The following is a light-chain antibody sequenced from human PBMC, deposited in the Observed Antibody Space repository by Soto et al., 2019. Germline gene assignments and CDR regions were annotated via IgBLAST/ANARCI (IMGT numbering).Light chain of an antibody. Sequence: EIVMTQSPATLSVSPGERVTLSCRARQSVNSNLAWYQQKPGQAPRLLIYRASTMATGFPARFSGSGSGTDFTLTISGLQSEDFAVYYCQQYNDWPRTFGQGTKVDIK. CDR2: RAS. V-gene: IGKV3-15*01. J-gene: IGKJ1*01. CDR1: QSVNSN. CDR3: QQYNDWPRT.